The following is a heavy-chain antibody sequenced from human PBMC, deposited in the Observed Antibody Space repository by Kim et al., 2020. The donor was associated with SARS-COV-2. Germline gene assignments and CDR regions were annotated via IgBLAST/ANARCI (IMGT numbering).Heavy chain of an antibody. CDR2: IRYDGSIQ. Sequence: GGSLRLSCAASGFSFGNYRIHWVRQTPGKGLESVAVIRYDGSIQWYGDSVKGRFTISRDNSKNTLWLQMSSLRVEDTAVYYCARDADTSGRRSFLDYWGQGALVIVST. D-gene: IGHD2-15*01. V-gene: IGHV3-33*01. CDR1: GFSFGNYR. J-gene: IGHJ4*02. CDR3: ARDADTSGRRSFLDY.